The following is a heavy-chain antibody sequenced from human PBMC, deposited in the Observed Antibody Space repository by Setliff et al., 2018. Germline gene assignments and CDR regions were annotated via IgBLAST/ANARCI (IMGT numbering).Heavy chain of an antibody. V-gene: IGHV3-74*01. CDR2: INGDGTST. CDR3: VRVAAGATNAFDI. CDR1: GFTFTNFW. J-gene: IGHJ3*02. D-gene: IGHD1-26*01. Sequence: GGSLRLSCAASGFTFTNFWMRWVRRAPGKGLVWVSRINGDGTSTTYADSFQGRCTISRDNAKNTVYLQMSSLRAEDTAVYFCVRVAAGATNAFDIWGQGTTVTVSS.